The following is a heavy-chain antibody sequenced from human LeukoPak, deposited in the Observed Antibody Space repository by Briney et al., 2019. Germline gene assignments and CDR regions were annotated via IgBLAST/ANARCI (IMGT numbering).Heavy chain of an antibody. V-gene: IGHV3-30-3*01. J-gene: IGHJ4*02. CDR3: ASGVIISITMIADY. CDR1: GFTFGDYA. CDR2: ISYDGSNK. Sequence: GGSLRLSCTASGFTFGDYAMHWVRQAPGKGLEWVAVISYDGSNKYYADSVKGRFTISRDNSKNTLYLQMNSLRAEDTAVYYCASGVIISITMIADYWGQGTLVTVSS. D-gene: IGHD3-22*01.